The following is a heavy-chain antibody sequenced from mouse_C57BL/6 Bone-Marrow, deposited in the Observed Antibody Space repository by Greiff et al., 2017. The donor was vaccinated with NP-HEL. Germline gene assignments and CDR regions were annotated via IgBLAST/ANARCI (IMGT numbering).Heavy chain of an antibody. CDR3: AAGGYPAWFAY. CDR2: IWGVGST. V-gene: IGHV2-6*01. D-gene: IGHD2-2*01. J-gene: IGHJ3*01. Sequence: QVQLQQSGPGLVAPSQSLSITCTVSGFSLTSYGVDWVRQSPGKGLEWLGVIWGVGSTNYNSALKSRLSISKDNSKSQVFLKMNSLQTDDTAMYYCAAGGYPAWFAYWGQGTLVTVSA. CDR1: GFSLTSYG.